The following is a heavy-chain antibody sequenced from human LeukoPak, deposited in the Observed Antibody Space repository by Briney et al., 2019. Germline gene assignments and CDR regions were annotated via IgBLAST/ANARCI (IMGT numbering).Heavy chain of an antibody. CDR3: ARTTYYYDSSGYGFGY. D-gene: IGHD3-22*01. J-gene: IGHJ4*02. Sequence: PSETLSLTCAVYGGSSSGYYWSWIRQPPGKGLEWIGEINHSGSTNYNPSLKSRVTISVDTSKNQFSLKLSSVTAADTAVYYCARTTYYYDSSGYGFGYWGQGTLVTVSS. V-gene: IGHV4-34*01. CDR1: GGSSSGYY. CDR2: INHSGST.